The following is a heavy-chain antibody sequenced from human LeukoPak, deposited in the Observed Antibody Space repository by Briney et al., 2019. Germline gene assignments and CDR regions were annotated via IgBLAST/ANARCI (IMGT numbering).Heavy chain of an antibody. V-gene: IGHV1-18*01. CDR1: GGTFTSYG. Sequence: GASVKVSCKASGGTFTSYGISWVRQAPGQGLEWMGWISAYNGDTNYAQKLQGRVTMTTDTSTSTAYMELRSLRSDDTAVYYCARDHPRWLAVSGPYDYWGQGTLVTVSS. CDR2: ISAYNGDT. J-gene: IGHJ4*02. CDR3: ARDHPRWLAVSGPYDY. D-gene: IGHD6-19*01.